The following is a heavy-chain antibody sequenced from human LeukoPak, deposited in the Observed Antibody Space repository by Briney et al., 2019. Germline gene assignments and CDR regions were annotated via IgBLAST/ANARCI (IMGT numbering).Heavy chain of an antibody. Sequence: GGSLRLSCAASGFTFSSYWMSWVRQAPGKGLEWVATIKYDGSDKYYVDSVRGRFTISRDNAKNSLYLQMNSLSGEDTAVYYCARTGATDYWGQGTLVTVSS. D-gene: IGHD1-26*01. J-gene: IGHJ4*02. CDR2: IKYDGSDK. CDR1: GFTFSSYW. CDR3: ARTGATDY. V-gene: IGHV3-7*01.